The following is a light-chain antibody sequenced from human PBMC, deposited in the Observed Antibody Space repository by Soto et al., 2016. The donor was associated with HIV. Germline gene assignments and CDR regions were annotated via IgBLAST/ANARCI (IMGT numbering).Light chain of an antibody. V-gene: IGLV3-21*03. CDR3: QVWDDYQSI. J-gene: IGLJ1*01. CDR1: NIGAKT. Sequence: SYELTQPPSVSVAPGTSAKIPCVDDNIGAKTVHWYQQRPGQAPVLVVYDDNDRPSGIPERFSGSNSGNTATLTLNSVEAGDEADYYCQVWDDYQSIFGPETKVTVL. CDR2: DDN.